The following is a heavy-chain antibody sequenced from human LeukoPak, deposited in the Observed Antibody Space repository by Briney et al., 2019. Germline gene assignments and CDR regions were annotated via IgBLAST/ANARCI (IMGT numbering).Heavy chain of an antibody. V-gene: IGHV3-7*03. J-gene: IGHJ4*02. D-gene: IGHD6-13*01. CDR1: GFTLSNYW. CDR3: ARSIPYGTTWYGRSDY. CDR2: IKQDGSEN. Sequence: GGSLRLSCAVSGFTLSNYWMSWVRQASGKGLEWVANIKQDGSENYYVDSVKGRFTISRDNAKNSLYLQMNSLRAEDTAVYYCARSIPYGTTWYGRSDYWGQGTLVTVSS.